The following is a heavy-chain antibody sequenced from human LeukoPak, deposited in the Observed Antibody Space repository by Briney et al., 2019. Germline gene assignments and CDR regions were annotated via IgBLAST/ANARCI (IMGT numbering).Heavy chain of an antibody. J-gene: IGHJ3*02. V-gene: IGHV3-7*01. CDR3: ARDTSILGDAFDI. CDR1: GVTFNSYW. Sequence: GGSLRLSCAATGVTFNSYWMSLVRQAPGKGLEWVANIKQDGSEKYYVDSVKGRFTISRDSAKNSLYLQMNSLRAEDTAVYYCARDTSILGDAFDIWGQGTMVTVSS. CDR2: IKQDGSEK.